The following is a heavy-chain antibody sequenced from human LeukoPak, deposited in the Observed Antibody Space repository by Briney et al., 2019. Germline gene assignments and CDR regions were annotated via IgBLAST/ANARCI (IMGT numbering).Heavy chain of an antibody. V-gene: IGHV5-51*01. CDR1: GYTFSDYF. CDR3: VGMAYNSRFFDI. Sequence: GESLKISCKASGYTFSDYFIAWVRQMPGKGLEWMAVIYSGDSDTTYSPSFQGQITISADKSISTVSLQWSSLKASDTTMYYCVGMAYNSRFFDIWGQGTLVTVSS. J-gene: IGHJ4*02. CDR2: IYSGDSDT. D-gene: IGHD1-1*01.